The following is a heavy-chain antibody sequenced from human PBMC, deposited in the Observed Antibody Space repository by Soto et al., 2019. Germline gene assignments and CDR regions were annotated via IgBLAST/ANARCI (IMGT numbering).Heavy chain of an antibody. V-gene: IGHV1-18*01. CDR2: INTYNGNT. Sequence: QVQLVQSRAEVKNPGASVKVSCKASGYSFTRYGIAWARQAPGQGLEWMGWINTYNGNTNYAQNLQGRVTLTTDTSTSTAYMALTSRRSNDTAIYYCAMVDVYVTPSPQDVWGQGTTVIVSS. CDR1: GYSFTRYG. D-gene: IGHD3-16*01. J-gene: IGHJ6*02. CDR3: AMVDVYVTPSPQDV.